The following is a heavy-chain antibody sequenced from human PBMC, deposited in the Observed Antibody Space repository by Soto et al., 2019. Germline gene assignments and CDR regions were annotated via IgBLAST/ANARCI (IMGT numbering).Heavy chain of an antibody. D-gene: IGHD3-9*01. Sequence: GGSLRLSCAASGFTFSSYWMSWVRQAPGKGLEWVANIKQDGSEKYYVDSVKGRFTISRDNAKNSLYLQMNSLRAEDTAVYYCARGYRILTGYYTNWFDPWGQGTLVTAPQ. J-gene: IGHJ5*02. CDR2: IKQDGSEK. CDR3: ARGYRILTGYYTNWFDP. CDR1: GFTFSSYW. V-gene: IGHV3-7*05.